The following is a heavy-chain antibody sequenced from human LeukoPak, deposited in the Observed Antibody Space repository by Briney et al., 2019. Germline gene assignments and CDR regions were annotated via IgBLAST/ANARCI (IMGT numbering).Heavy chain of an antibody. Sequence: GGSLRLSCAASGLSVSGNNMNWVRQAPGKGLAWVSVIYSGGDTYYAESVKGRFTISRDNSKNTLYLQMNSLRAEDTAVYYCARGVRWTDHWGQGTLVTVSS. CDR2: IYSGGDT. J-gene: IGHJ4*02. CDR1: GLSVSGNN. D-gene: IGHD5-24*01. CDR3: ARGVRWTDH. V-gene: IGHV3-66*01.